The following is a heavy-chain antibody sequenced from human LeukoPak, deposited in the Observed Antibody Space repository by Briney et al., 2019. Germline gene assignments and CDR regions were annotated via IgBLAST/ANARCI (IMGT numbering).Heavy chain of an antibody. CDR1: GYTFTSYG. CDR2: ISAYNGNT. CDR3: ARDKGDTTPMDV. J-gene: IGHJ6*02. Sequence: ASVKVSCKASGYTFTSYGISWVRQAPGQGLEWMGWISAYNGNTNYAQKLQGRVTMTTDTSTSTAYMELSSLRSEDTAVYYCARDKGDTTPMDVWGQGTTVTVSS. V-gene: IGHV1-18*01. D-gene: IGHD5-18*01.